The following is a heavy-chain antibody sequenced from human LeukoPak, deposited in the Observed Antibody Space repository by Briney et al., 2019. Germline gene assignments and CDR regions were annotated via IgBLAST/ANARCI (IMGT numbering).Heavy chain of an antibody. CDR1: GFTFSRYG. V-gene: IGHV3-30*02. CDR2: TRFDGKNK. D-gene: IGHD3-9*01. CDR3: ARGPQYNILTGFIVGAMDDFDY. Sequence: GGSLRLSCAASGFTFSRYGMHWVRQAPGKGLEWVSFTRFDGKNKYYADSMKGRFTISKDSSKNTLDLQMNSLRTEDTAVYYCARGPQYNILTGFIVGAMDDFDYWGQGTLVTVSS. J-gene: IGHJ4*02.